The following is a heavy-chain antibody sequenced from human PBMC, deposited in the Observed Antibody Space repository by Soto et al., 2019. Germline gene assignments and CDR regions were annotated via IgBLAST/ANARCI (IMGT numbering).Heavy chain of an antibody. CDR3: ARGFKLAALQLWLPYYYYGMDV. D-gene: IGHD5-18*01. J-gene: IGHJ6*02. CDR1: GYTFTSYD. CDR2: MNPNSGNT. Sequence: ASVKVSCKASGYTFTSYDINWVRQATGQGVEWMGWMNPNSGNTGYAQKFQGRVTMTRNTSISTANMELSSLRSEDTAVYYCARGFKLAALQLWLPYYYYGMDVWGQGTTVTVSS. V-gene: IGHV1-8*01.